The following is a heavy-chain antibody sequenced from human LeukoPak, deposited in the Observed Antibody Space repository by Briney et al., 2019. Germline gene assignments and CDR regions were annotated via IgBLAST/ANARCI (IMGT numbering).Heavy chain of an antibody. CDR1: GFTFSSYE. CDR2: ISSSGSNI. V-gene: IGHV3-48*03. D-gene: IGHD6-13*01. Sequence: GGSLRLSCAASGFTFSSYEMNWVRQAPGKGLEWVSYISSSGSNIYYADSVKGRFTISRDSAKNSLYLQMNSLRAEDTAVYYCARGREEAEVGMGLGYWGQGTLVTVSS. CDR3: ARGREEAEVGMGLGY. J-gene: IGHJ4*02.